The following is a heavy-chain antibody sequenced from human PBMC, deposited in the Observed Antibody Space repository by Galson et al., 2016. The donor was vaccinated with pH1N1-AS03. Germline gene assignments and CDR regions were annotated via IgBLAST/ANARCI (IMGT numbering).Heavy chain of an antibody. CDR3: VRNRGSRGFHADWYFDV. D-gene: IGHD2-15*01. Sequence: SLRLSCAASGFTLNMYTMDWVRRAPGKGLEWISSISSESDAKYYADTVRGRFTISRDNVETALYLQMASLRGEDTAVYYCVRNRGSRGFHADWYFDVWGPGTVVSVSS. CDR1: GFTLNMYT. J-gene: IGHJ2*01. CDR2: ISSESDAK. V-gene: IGHV3-48*01.